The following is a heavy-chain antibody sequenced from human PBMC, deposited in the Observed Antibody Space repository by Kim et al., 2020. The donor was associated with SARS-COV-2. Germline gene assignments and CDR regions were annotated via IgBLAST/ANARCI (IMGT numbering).Heavy chain of an antibody. J-gene: IGHJ4*02. CDR2: ST. Sequence: STYSHPPLRSRVTISVDTSKNQFSLRLSSVTATDTAFYYCARSSESYLDSWGQGALVTVSS. V-gene: IGHV4-39*01. D-gene: IGHD3-22*01. CDR3: ARSSESYLDS.